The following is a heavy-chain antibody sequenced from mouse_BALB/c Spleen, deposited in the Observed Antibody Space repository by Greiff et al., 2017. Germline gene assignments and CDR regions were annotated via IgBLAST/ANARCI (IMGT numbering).Heavy chain of an antibody. D-gene: IGHD2-2*01. CDR3: ARGNYGYDPLYAMDY. Sequence: EVMLVESGGGLVQPGGSLRLSCATSGFTFTDYYMSWVRQPPGKALEWLGFIRNKANGYTTEYSASVKGRFTISRDNSQSILYLQMNTLRAEDSATYYCARGNYGYDPLYAMDYWGQGTSVTVSS. J-gene: IGHJ4*01. CDR2: IRNKANGYTT. V-gene: IGHV7-3*02. CDR1: GFTFTDYY.